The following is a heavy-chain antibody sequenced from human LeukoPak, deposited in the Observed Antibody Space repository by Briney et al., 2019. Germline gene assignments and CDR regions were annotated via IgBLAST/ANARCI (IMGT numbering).Heavy chain of an antibody. Sequence: GGSLRLSCAASGFNFSDFWMTWVRQIPGKGLQWVANIKEDGGEEYHVDSVKGRFAISRDNTKRSLFLQMNSLRAEDTAVYYCARGGSGSWYGMDVWGQGTTVTVSS. D-gene: IGHD3-10*01. CDR1: GFNFSDFW. CDR3: ARGGSGSWYGMDV. J-gene: IGHJ6*02. V-gene: IGHV3-7*01. CDR2: IKEDGGEE.